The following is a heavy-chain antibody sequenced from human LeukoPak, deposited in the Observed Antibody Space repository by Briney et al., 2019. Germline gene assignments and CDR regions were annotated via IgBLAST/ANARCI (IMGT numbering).Heavy chain of an antibody. V-gene: IGHV4-34*01. CDR1: GGSFSGYY. Sequence: SETLSLTCAVYGGSFSGYYLSWIRQPPGKGLEWIGEINHSGSTNYNPSLKSRVTISVDTSKNQFSLKLSSVTAADTAVYYCARGGPGRIAVASVDYWGQGTLVTVSS. CDR2: INHSGST. J-gene: IGHJ4*02. D-gene: IGHD6-19*01. CDR3: ARGGPGRIAVASVDY.